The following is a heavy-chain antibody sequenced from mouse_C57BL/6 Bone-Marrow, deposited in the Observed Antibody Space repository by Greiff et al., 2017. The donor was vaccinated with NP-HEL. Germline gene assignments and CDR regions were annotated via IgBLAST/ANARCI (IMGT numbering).Heavy chain of an antibody. CDR1: GSSLTSYG. CDR2: IWSGGST. J-gene: IGHJ4*01. V-gene: IGHV2-2*02. CDR3: ARREAPIYYDYDDAMDY. Sequence: QVQLQQSGPGLVQPSPCLSISCTASGSSLTSYGVHWVRQSPGKGLEWLGVIWSGGSTDYNAAFISRLSISKDNSNGQVFFKMNSLQANDTATYYCARREAPIYYDYDDAMDYWGQGTSVTVSS. D-gene: IGHD2-4*01.